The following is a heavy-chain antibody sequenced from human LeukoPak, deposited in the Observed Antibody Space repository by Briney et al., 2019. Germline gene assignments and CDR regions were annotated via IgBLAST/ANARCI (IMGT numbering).Heavy chain of an antibody. V-gene: IGHV2-5*01. Sequence: SGPTLVNPTQTLTLTCTFSGFSLSTTGVGVGWIRQPPGKALEWLALIYWNDDKRYSPSLRSSLTITKDTSKNQVVLTMTNMDPVDTATYFCAHSSRSKYYFDSSGSLFDPWGQGILVTVSS. CDR1: GFSLSTTGVG. CDR3: AHSSRSKYYFDSSGSLFDP. J-gene: IGHJ5*02. CDR2: IYWNDDK. D-gene: IGHD3-22*01.